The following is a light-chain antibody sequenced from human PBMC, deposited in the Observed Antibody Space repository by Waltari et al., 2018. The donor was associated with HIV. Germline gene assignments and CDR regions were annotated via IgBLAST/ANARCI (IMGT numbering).Light chain of an antibody. CDR2: SAS. CDR1: QGISSY. V-gene: IGKV1-9*01. J-gene: IGKJ4*01. CDR3: QQLNTYPPF. Sequence: DIQLTQSPSFLSASVGDRVTITCRASQGISSYLAWYHQKPGKAPNLLIYSASTLQNGVPLRFSGSGSGTEFTLTISDLQPEDFATYYCQQLNTYPPFFGGGTKVDIK.